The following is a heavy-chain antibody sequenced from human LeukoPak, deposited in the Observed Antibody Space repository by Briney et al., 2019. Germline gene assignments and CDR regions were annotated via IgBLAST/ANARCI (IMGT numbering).Heavy chain of an antibody. CDR2: IIPIFGTA. V-gene: IGHV1-69*06. D-gene: IGHD3-10*01. CDR1: GGTFSSYA. Sequence: ASVKVSCKASGGTFSSYAISWVRQAPGQGLEWMGGIIPIFGTANYAQKFQGRVTITADKSTGTAYMELSSLRSEDTAVYYCASDHYYGSGSRGLEVDYWGQGTLVTVSS. CDR3: ASDHYYGSGSRGLEVDY. J-gene: IGHJ4*02.